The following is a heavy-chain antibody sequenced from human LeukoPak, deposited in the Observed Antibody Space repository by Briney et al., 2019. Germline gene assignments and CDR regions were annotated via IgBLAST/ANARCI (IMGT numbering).Heavy chain of an antibody. V-gene: IGHV5-51*01. Sequence: GESLKISCKGSGYIFNNYWIGWVRQMPGEGLEWMGLIYPPDSDTKYSPSFQGQVTISADKSINTAYLQWSSLKASDTAMYYCARHGRFEDSSSWYVYWGQGTLVTVSS. CDR2: IYPPDSDT. J-gene: IGHJ4*02. D-gene: IGHD6-13*01. CDR3: ARHGRFEDSSSWYVY. CDR1: GYIFNNYW.